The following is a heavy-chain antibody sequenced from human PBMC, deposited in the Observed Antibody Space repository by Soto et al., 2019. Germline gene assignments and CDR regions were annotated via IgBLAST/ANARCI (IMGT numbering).Heavy chain of an antibody. J-gene: IGHJ6*02. D-gene: IGHD2-15*01. CDR3: AKDGRCSGGSCYSYYYYGMDV. Sequence: SLRLSCAASGFTFDDYAMHWVRQAPGKGLEWVSGISWNSGSIGYADSVKGRFTISRDNAKNSLYLQMNSLRAEDTALYYCAKDGRCSGGSCYSYYYYGMDVWGQGTTVTVSS. V-gene: IGHV3-9*01. CDR2: ISWNSGSI. CDR1: GFTFDDYA.